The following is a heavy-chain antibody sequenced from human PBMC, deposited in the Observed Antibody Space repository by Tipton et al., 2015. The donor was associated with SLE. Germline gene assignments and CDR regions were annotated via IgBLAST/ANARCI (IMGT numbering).Heavy chain of an antibody. CDR2: IRGSSGST. J-gene: IGHJ4*02. CDR1: GVIFSTLA. V-gene: IGHV3-23*01. Sequence: SLRLSCAASGVIFSTLAMSWVRQAPGKGLEWVSGIRGSSGSTYYADSVKGRFTISRDNSKNTLYLQMSSLRVEDTAVYYCAKDLYHSGWYQGHFEYWGQGTPVTVSS. D-gene: IGHD6-19*01. CDR3: AKDLYHSGWYQGHFEY.